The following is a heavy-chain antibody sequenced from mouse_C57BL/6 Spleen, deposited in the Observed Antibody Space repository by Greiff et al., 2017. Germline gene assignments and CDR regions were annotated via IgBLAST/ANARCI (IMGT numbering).Heavy chain of an antibody. D-gene: IGHD2-5*01. J-gene: IGHJ1*03. CDR2: INPNNGGT. CDR3: ATAYYSNHWYFDV. CDR1: GYTFTDYY. V-gene: IGHV1-26*01. Sequence: VQLQQSGPELVKPGASVKISCKASGYTFTDYYMNWVKQSHGKSLEWIGDINPNNGGTSYNQKFKGKATLTVDKSSSTAYMELRSLTSEDSAVYYCATAYYSNHWYFDVWGTGTTVTVSS.